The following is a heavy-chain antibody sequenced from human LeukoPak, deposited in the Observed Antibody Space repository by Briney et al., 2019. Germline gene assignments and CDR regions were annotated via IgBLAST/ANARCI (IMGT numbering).Heavy chain of an antibody. D-gene: IGHD1-20*01. J-gene: IGHJ5*02. Sequence: GGSLRLSCAASGFTFSSYSMNWVRQASGRGLEWVSSISSSSSHIYYEDSVKGRFTMSRDNAKNSLYLQMDSLRVEDTAVYYCARSPTTIITGNWFDPWGQGTLVTVSS. CDR3: ARSPTTIITGNWFDP. V-gene: IGHV3-21*01. CDR2: ISSSSSHI. CDR1: GFTFSSYS.